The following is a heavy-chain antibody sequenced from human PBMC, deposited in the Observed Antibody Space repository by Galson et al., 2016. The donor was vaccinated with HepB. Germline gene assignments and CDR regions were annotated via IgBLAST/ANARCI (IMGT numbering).Heavy chain of an antibody. CDR3: TIGFHAP. Sequence: SLRLSCAVFGFTLSGSALHWVRQASGKGLEWVGRIRSRLGDYTTTYAASVKGRFSISRDDSKNMAYLQMSSLQTDDSARYYCTIGFHAPWGQGTLVTVSS. CDR1: GFTLSGSA. J-gene: IGHJ5*02. CDR2: IRSRLGDYTT. D-gene: IGHD2-21*01. V-gene: IGHV3-73*01.